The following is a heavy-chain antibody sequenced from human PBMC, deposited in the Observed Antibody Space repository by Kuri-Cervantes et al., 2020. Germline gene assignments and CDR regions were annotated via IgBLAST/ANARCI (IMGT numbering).Heavy chain of an antibody. CDR1: GYTFTSYD. CDR3: AREYYDILTGYSPNYYYYYGTDV. V-gene: IGHV1-8*01. D-gene: IGHD3-9*01. J-gene: IGHJ6*02. Sequence: ASVKVSCKASGYTFTSYDINWVRQATGQGLEWMGWMNPNSGNTGYAQKFQGRVTMTRNTSISTAYMELSSLRSEDTAVYYCAREYYDILTGYSPNYYYYYGTDVWGQGTTVTVSS. CDR2: MNPNSGNT.